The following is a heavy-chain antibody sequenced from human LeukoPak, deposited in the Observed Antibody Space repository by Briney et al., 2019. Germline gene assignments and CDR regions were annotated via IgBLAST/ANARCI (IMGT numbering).Heavy chain of an antibody. V-gene: IGHV4-34*01. CDR2: INHSGST. D-gene: IGHD6-19*01. J-gene: IGHJ4*02. CDR3: ARPAGYSSGWYPY. Sequence: SETLSLTCAVYGESFRGYYWSWIRQPPGKGLEWIGEINHSGSTNYNPSLKSRVTISVDTSKNQFSLKLSSVTAADTAVYYCARPAGYSSGWYPYWGQGTLVTVSS. CDR1: GESFRGYY.